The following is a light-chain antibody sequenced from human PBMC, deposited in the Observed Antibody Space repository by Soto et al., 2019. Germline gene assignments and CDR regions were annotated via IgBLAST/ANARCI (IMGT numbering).Light chain of an antibody. CDR1: QSISTY. CDR2: TAS. CDR3: QQNYGTPLT. J-gene: IGKJ4*01. V-gene: IGKV1-39*01. Sequence: DIQMTQSPSSLSASLGDRVTITCRASQSISTYLNWFQQKPGKAPKLLIYTASSLQSGVPSRFSGSGSGTDFTLTISNLQPEDFATYYCQQNYGTPLTFGGGTKVEIE.